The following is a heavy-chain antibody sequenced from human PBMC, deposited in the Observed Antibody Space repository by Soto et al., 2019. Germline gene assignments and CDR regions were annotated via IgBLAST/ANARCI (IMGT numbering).Heavy chain of an antibody. J-gene: IGHJ4*02. CDR2: INPILSMS. V-gene: IGHV1-69*02. CDR3: ASSYGSGYRAFDY. CDR1: GDTFTFYS. D-gene: IGHD3-10*01. Sequence: QVQLVQSGAEVKKPGSSVRVSCKASGDTFTFYSINWVRQAPGLGLAWMGRINPILSMSNYAQRFQGRVTLTADKSTSTAYMELSSLRSEDTAMYYCASSYGSGYRAFDYWGQGALVTVSS.